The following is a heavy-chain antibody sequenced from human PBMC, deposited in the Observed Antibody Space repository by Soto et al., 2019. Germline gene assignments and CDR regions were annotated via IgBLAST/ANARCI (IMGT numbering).Heavy chain of an antibody. D-gene: IGHD5-12*01. Sequence: ASVKVSCKASGGTFSSYAISWVRQAPGQGLEWMGGIIPIFGTANYAQKFQGRVTITADESTSTAYMELSSLRSEDTAVYYCARNDGYNTQNWFDPWGQGTLVTVSS. J-gene: IGHJ5*02. CDR3: ARNDGYNTQNWFDP. CDR2: IIPIFGTA. V-gene: IGHV1-69*13. CDR1: GGTFSSYA.